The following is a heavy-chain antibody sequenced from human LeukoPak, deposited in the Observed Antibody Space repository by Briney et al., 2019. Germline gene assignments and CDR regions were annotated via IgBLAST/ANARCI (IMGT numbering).Heavy chain of an antibody. V-gene: IGHV1-69*05. Sequence: SVTVSCKASGGTFSSYAISWVRQAPGQGLEWMGGIIPIFGTANYAQKFQGRVTITTDESTSTAYMELSSLRSEDTTVYYCARAPYYDSSGYYPYYFDYWGQGTLVTVSS. D-gene: IGHD3-22*01. CDR3: ARAPYYDSSGYYPYYFDY. CDR2: IIPIFGTA. CDR1: GGTFSSYA. J-gene: IGHJ4*02.